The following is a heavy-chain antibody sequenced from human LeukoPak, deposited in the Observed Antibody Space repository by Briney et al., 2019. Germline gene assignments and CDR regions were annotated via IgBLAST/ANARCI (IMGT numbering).Heavy chain of an antibody. CDR1: GFTFSSYA. Sequence: PGGSLRLSCAASGFTFSSYAMNWVRQAPGKGLEWVSYISSSSSTIYYADSVKGRFTISRDNAKNSLYLQMNSLRDEDTAVYYCARPRSSMVRGVIGAFDIWGQGTMVTVSS. CDR3: ARPRSSMVRGVIGAFDI. CDR2: ISSSSSTI. V-gene: IGHV3-48*02. D-gene: IGHD3-10*01. J-gene: IGHJ3*02.